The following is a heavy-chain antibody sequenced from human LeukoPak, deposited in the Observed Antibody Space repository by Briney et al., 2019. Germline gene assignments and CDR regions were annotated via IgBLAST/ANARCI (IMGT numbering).Heavy chain of an antibody. Sequence: SETLSLTCTVSGGSISSYYWSWIRQPAGKGLEWIGRIYTSGSTNYNPSLKSRVTISVDTSKNQFSLKLSSVTAADTAVYYCARSPDILTGYSWFDPWGQGTLVTVSS. CDR3: ARSPDILTGYSWFDP. D-gene: IGHD3-9*01. J-gene: IGHJ5*02. V-gene: IGHV4-4*07. CDR2: IYTSGST. CDR1: GGSISSYY.